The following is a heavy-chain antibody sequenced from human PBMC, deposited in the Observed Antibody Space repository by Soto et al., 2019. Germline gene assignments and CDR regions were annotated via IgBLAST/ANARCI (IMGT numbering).Heavy chain of an antibody. D-gene: IGHD3-10*01. CDR3: VGGQYYFDY. J-gene: IGHJ4*02. CDR1: GFPSTTYG. CDR2: ISYDGSNK. V-gene: IGHV3-30*03. Sequence: QVQLVESGGVVVQPGRSLRLSCAASGFPSTTYGMHWVREGPGKGLEWVAVISYDGSNKYYADSVKGRFTISRDNSKNTLYMQMNDLRPEDTALYYCVGGQYYFDYRGQGTLVTVSS.